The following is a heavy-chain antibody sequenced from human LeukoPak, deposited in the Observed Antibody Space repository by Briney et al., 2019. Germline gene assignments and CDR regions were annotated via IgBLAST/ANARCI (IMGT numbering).Heavy chain of an antibody. J-gene: IGHJ4*02. CDR1: GFTVRSNY. Sequence: GGSLRLSCAASGFTVRSNYMSWVRQAPGEGLEWVSVIYSGGSTYYADSVKGRFTISRDNSKNTLYLQMNSLRAEDTAVYYCARFALWDCSSTSCPDYWGQGTLVTVSS. CDR2: IYSGGST. CDR3: ARFALWDCSSTSCPDY. D-gene: IGHD2-2*01. V-gene: IGHV3-53*01.